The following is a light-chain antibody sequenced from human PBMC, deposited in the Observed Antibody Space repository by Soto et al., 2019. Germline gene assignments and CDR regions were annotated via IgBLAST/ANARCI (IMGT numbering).Light chain of an antibody. J-gene: IGLJ3*02. CDR1: SSDVGGYNY. CDR2: EVT. Sequence: QSVLTQPPSASRSPGQSVTISCTGTSSDVGGYNYVSWYQQHPGKAPKLMIYEVTKRPSGVPDRFSGPKSGNTASLTVSGPLAEDEADYYCSSHAGIINVVFGGGTKLTVL. V-gene: IGLV2-8*02. CDR3: SSHAGIINVV.